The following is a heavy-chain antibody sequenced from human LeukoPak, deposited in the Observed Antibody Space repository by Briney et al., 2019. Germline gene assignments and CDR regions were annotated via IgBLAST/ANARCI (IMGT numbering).Heavy chain of an antibody. D-gene: IGHD2-15*01. J-gene: IGHJ4*02. V-gene: IGHV1-46*01. CDR1: GYTFTSYY. CDR3: ATIEAPQFDY. Sequence: ASVKVSCKASGYTFTSYYMHWVRQAPGQGLEWMGIINPSGGSTSYAQKFQGRVTMTRDTSISTAYMELSRLRSDDTAVYYCATIEAPQFDYWGQGTLVTVSS. CDR2: INPSGGST.